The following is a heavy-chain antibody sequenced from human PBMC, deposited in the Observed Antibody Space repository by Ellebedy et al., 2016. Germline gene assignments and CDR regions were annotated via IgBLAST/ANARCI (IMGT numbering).Heavy chain of an antibody. CDR2: INAGNGDT. Sequence: ASVKVSCKASGYTFTSYAMHWVRQAPGQRLEWMGRINAGNGDTKYSQKFQGRVTITRDTSASTAYMELSSLRSEDTAVYYCARERVTGYFDYWGQGTLATVSS. CDR1: GYTFTSYA. J-gene: IGHJ4*02. V-gene: IGHV1-3*01. D-gene: IGHD1-14*01. CDR3: ARERVTGYFDY.